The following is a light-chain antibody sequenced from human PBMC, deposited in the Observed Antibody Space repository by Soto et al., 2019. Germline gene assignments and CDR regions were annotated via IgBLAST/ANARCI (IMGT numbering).Light chain of an antibody. CDR1: QSVSRSY. J-gene: IGKJ1*01. CDR3: QQHDSSPRT. CDR2: GAS. V-gene: IGKV3-20*01. Sequence: EIVLTQSPGTLSLSPGERATLSCRAGQSVSRSYLARYQQKPGKAPMLLIYGASSRATGIPDRFSGSGSGTDFTLTISRLQPEDFAVYYCQQHDSSPRTFGQGTKVEIK.